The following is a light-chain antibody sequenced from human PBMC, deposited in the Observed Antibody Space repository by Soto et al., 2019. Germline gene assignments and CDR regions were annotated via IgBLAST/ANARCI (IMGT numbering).Light chain of an antibody. V-gene: IGKV3D-7*01. Sequence: EIVMTQSPVTLSLSPGDRATLSCRASQSLSNTYISWYQQKPGQAPRLLIYGASTRATGIPARFSGSGSGTDFTLTISSLQPEDFALYYSQKYFDFPHTFG. CDR1: QSLSNTY. CDR3: QKYFDFPHT. CDR2: GAS. J-gene: IGKJ3*01.